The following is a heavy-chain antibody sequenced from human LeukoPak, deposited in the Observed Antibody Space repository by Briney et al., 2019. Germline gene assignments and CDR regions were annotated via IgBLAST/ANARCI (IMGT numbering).Heavy chain of an antibody. D-gene: IGHD4-11*01. CDR2: IYPSGGST. V-gene: IGHV1-46*01. CDR3: ARDAIVRDYSNSDY. CDR1: RYTFTKYY. Sequence: ASVKVSCKTSRYTFTKYYMHWVRQAPGQGLEWMGIIYPSGGSTSYAQKFQGRVTMTRDTSISTAYMELSRLTSDDTAVYYCARDAIVRDYSNSDYWGQGTLVTVSS. J-gene: IGHJ4*02.